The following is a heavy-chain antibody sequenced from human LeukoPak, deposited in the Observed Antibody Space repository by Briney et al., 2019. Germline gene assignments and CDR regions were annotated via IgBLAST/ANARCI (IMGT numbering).Heavy chain of an antibody. J-gene: IGHJ6*03. CDR3: ARGKVVPGYYYYMDV. Sequence: SETLSLTCTVSGGSISSYYWSWIRQPPGKGLEWIGEINHSGSTNYNPSLKSRVTISVDTSKNQFSLKLSSVTAADTAVYYCARGKVVPGYYYYMDVWGKGTTVTVSS. CDR1: GGSISSYY. V-gene: IGHV4-34*01. CDR2: INHSGST. D-gene: IGHD2-2*01.